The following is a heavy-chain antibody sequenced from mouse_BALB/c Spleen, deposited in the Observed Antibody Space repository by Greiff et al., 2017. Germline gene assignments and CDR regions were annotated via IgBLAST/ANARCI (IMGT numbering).Heavy chain of an antibody. V-gene: IGHV14-3*02. CDR1: GFNINDNY. CDR2: IDPADSNP. Sequence: VHLKQSGGDLVKPGASVKLSCTASGFNINDNYMYWVKQTPEQGLEWSGRIDPADSNPKYDPKLQGKATITADTTTNTAYLQISRRTSEATAVYYCASVRVADAMDYWGQGTSGTVSS. CDR3: ASVRVADAMDY. D-gene: IGHD1-1*02. J-gene: IGHJ4*01.